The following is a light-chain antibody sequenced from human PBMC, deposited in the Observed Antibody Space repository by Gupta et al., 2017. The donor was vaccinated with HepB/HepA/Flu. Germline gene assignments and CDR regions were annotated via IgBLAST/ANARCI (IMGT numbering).Light chain of an antibody. CDR1: QSVNNY. CDR3: QQRSNWPPFT. CDR2: DAS. Sequence: EIVFTQSPATLSVSLGERATLSCRASQSVNNYLAWYQQKPGQAPRLLIYDASNRDTGIPARFSGSGYGKDLTLTISSREQEDFAVYYCQQRSNWPPFTFGHGTKVDIK. J-gene: IGKJ3*01. V-gene: IGKV3-11*01.